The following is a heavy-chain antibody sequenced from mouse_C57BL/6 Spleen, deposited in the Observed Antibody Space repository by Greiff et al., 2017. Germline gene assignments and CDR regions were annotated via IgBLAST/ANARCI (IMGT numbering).Heavy chain of an antibody. Sequence: EVHLVESGGGLVKPGGSLKLSCAASGFTFSDYGMHWVRQAPEKGLEWVAYISSGSSTIYYADTVKGRFTISRDNAKNTLFLQMTSLRSEDTAMYYCARWGNYYHHAMDYWGQGTSVTVSS. J-gene: IGHJ4*01. CDR1: GFTFSDYG. CDR2: ISSGSSTI. V-gene: IGHV5-17*01. D-gene: IGHD1-1*01. CDR3: ARWGNYYHHAMDY.